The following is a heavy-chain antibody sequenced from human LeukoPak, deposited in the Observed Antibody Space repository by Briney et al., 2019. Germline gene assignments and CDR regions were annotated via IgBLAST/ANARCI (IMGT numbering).Heavy chain of an antibody. CDR2: TSYHGRDK. CDR1: GFTFSGFA. J-gene: IGHJ5*02. D-gene: IGHD3-22*01. V-gene: IGHV3-30*04. Sequence: GTSLRLSCAGSGFTFSGFAMHWVRQAPGKGLEWVAATSYHGRDKYYADAVSGRFTISRDNSKNTLHLEMNSLRTDDTAVYYCPKERGGGGRRINLMVGGYGPWGQGTQVTVSS. CDR3: PKERGGGGRRINLMVGGYGP.